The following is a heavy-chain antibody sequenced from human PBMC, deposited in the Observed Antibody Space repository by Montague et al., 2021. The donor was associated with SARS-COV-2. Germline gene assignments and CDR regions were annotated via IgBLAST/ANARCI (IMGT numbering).Heavy chain of an antibody. V-gene: IGHV4-34*01. Sequence: SEILSLTCAVYGGSFSGYYWSWIRQPPGKGLEWIGEINHSGSTNYNPSLKSRVTISVDTSKNQFSLKLSSVTAADTAVYYCARVRYYGSGTSLGMDAWGQGTTVTVSS. D-gene: IGHD3-10*01. CDR1: GGSFSGYY. CDR2: INHSGST. J-gene: IGHJ6*02. CDR3: ARVRYYGSGTSLGMDA.